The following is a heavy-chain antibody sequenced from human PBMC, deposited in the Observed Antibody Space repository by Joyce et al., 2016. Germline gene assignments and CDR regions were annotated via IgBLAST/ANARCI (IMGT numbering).Heavy chain of an antibody. J-gene: IGHJ5*02. D-gene: IGHD4-11*01. CDR2: IVPIFDTA. Sequence: QVQLVKSGAEVKKPGSSVKVSCKASGGTFSNYAINWGRQAPGQGLEWMGGIVPIFDTANYAQKFQGRVTITADESTSTAYMELSSLRAEDTAVYYCARAGRSYSYYEGPWFDPWGQGTLVTVSS. CDR1: GGTFSNYA. CDR3: ARAGRSYSYYEGPWFDP. V-gene: IGHV1-69*01.